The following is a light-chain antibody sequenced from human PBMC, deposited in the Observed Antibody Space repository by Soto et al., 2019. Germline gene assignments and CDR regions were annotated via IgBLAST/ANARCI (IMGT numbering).Light chain of an antibody. V-gene: IGKV3-20*01. CDR1: QSLSTSH. CDR3: QQYNNWPPIT. Sequence: EIVLTQAPGTLSLSPGERATLSCRASQSLSTSHLAWFQQRPGQAPRLLSYGASNRVTGIPDRFSGSGSGTEFTLTISRLESEDFAVYYCQQYNNWPPITFGQGTRLEI. CDR2: GAS. J-gene: IGKJ5*01.